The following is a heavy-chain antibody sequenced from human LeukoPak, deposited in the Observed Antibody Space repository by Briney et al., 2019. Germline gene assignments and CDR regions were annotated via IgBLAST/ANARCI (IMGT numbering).Heavy chain of an antibody. D-gene: IGHD5-18*01. Sequence: GGSLRLSCAASGFTFSSYEMNWVRQAPGKGLEWVANIKQDGSEKYYVDSVKGRFTISRDNAKNSLYLQMNSLRAEDTAVFYCARISPERGYSYGPLDNYFDYWGQGTLVTVSS. J-gene: IGHJ4*02. V-gene: IGHV3-7*01. CDR1: GFTFSSYE. CDR2: IKQDGSEK. CDR3: ARISPERGYSYGPLDNYFDY.